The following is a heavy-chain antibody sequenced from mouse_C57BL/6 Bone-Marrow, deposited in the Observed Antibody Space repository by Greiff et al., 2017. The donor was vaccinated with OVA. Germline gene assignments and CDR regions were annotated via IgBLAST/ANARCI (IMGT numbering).Heavy chain of an antibody. CDR2: ISYDGSN. CDR1: GYSITSGYY. J-gene: IGHJ2*01. CDR3: ARVLGRDY. D-gene: IGHD4-1*01. V-gene: IGHV3-6*01. Sequence: DVKLVESGPGLVKPSQSLSLTCSVTGYSITSGYYWNWIRQFPGNKLEWMGYISYDGSNNYNPSLKNRISITRDTSKNQFFLKLNSVTTEDTATYYCARVLGRDYWGQGTTLTVSS.